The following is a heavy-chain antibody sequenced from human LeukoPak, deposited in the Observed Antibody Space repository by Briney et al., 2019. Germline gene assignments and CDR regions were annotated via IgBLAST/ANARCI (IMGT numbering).Heavy chain of an antibody. CDR2: ISIGSSYI. CDR3: AREYPTMVRGVIIPDYYYYYMDV. Sequence: GGPLRLSCAASGFTFSGYSMNWVRQAPGKGLEWVAYISIGSSYITFADSVKGRFTISRDSAKNALYLQMNSLRAEDTAVYYCAREYPTMVRGVIIPDYYYYYMDVWGKGTTVTVSS. V-gene: IGHV3-21*01. D-gene: IGHD3-10*01. CDR1: GFTFSGYS. J-gene: IGHJ6*03.